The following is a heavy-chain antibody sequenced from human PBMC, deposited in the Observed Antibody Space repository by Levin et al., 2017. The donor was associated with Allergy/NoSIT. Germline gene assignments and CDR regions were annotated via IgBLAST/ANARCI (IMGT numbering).Heavy chain of an antibody. CDR2: ISSSGSVT. Sequence: PGGSLRLSCSASGFTFNKFAMSWVRQAPGKGLDWVSGISSSGSVTYYADSVKGRFAVSRDNSRNTLDLQMNNLAAEDTAVYYCARRVPTRAWLQLDYHYGMDVWGQGTTVSVSS. V-gene: IGHV3-23*01. CDR1: GFTFNKFA. J-gene: IGHJ6*02. D-gene: IGHD5-24*01. CDR3: ARRVPTRAWLQLDYHYGMDV.